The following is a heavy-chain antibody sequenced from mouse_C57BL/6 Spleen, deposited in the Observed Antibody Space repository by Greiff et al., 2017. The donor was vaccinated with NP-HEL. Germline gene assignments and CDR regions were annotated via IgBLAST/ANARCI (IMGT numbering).Heavy chain of an antibody. Sequence: EVQGVESGGGLVQPGGSMKLSCVASGFTFSNYWMNWVRQSPEKGLEWVAQIRLKSDNYATHYAESVKGRFTISRDDSKSSVYLQMNNLRAEDTGIYYCTGRSSEAMDYWGQGTSVTVSS. D-gene: IGHD3-1*01. V-gene: IGHV6-3*01. CDR1: GFTFSNYW. J-gene: IGHJ4*01. CDR3: TGRSSEAMDY. CDR2: IRLKSDNYAT.